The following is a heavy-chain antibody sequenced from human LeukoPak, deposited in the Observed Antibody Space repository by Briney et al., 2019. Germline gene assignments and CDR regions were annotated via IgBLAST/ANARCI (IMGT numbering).Heavy chain of an antibody. CDR2: ISYDGSNK. CDR3: AKDPGLLWFGEYAFDI. J-gene: IGHJ3*02. CDR1: GFTFSSYG. Sequence: GGSLRLSCVASGFTFSSYGMHWVRQAPGKGLEWVAVISYDGSNKYYADSVKGRFTISRDNSKNTLYLQMNSLRAEDTAVYYCAKDPGLLWFGEYAFDIWGQGTMVTVSS. V-gene: IGHV3-30*18. D-gene: IGHD3-10*01.